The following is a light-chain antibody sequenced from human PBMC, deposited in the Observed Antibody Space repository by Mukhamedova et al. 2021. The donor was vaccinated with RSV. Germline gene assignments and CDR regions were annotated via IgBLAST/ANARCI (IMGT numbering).Light chain of an antibody. Sequence: GGTVTLTCGLSSGSVSTSYYPSWYQQTPGQAPRTLIYSTNTRSSGVPDRFSGSILGNKAALTITRSQADDESAYYCVLYMGTGIWV. CDR3: VLYMGTGIWV. CDR2: STN. V-gene: IGLV8-61*01. J-gene: IGLJ5*01. CDR1: SGSVSTSYY.